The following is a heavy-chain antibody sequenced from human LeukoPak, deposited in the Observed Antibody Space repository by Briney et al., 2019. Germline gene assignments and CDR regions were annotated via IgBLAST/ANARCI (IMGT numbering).Heavy chain of an antibody. Sequence: GRSLRLSCAASGFTFSSYAMHWVRQAPGKGLEWVAVISDDGSNKYYADSVKGRFTISRDNSKNTLYVQMNTLRTEDTAVYYCATQGFDYWGQGTRVTVS. CDR3: ATQGFDY. CDR2: ISDDGSNK. J-gene: IGHJ4*02. CDR1: GFTFSSYA. V-gene: IGHV3-30-3*01.